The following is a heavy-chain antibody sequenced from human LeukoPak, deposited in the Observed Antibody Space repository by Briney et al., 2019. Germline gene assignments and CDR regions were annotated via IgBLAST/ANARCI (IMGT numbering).Heavy chain of an antibody. CDR1: GFTFSTSW. Sequence: PGGSLRLSCAASGFTFSTSWMYWVRQAAGKGLVWVSRIKTDDSSAIYADSVKGRFTISRDNAKNTLYLQMNSLRAEDTAVYYCARDLKDWGQGTLVTVSS. CDR2: IKTDDSSA. CDR3: ARDLKD. V-gene: IGHV3-74*01. J-gene: IGHJ4*02.